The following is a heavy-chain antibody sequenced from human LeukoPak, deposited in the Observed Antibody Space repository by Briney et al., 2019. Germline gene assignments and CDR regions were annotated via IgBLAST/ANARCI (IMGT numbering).Heavy chain of an antibody. J-gene: IGHJ6*02. Sequence: PGGSLRLSCAASGFTFSSYAMSWVRQAPGKGLEWVSAISGSGGSTYYADSVKGRFTISRDNSKNTLYLQMNSLRAEDTAVYYCAKGSYCSVGSCYSVDYYYYGMDVWGQGTTVTVSS. CDR3: AKGSYCSVGSCYSVDYYYYGMDV. V-gene: IGHV3-23*01. CDR1: GFTFSSYA. D-gene: IGHD2-15*01. CDR2: ISGSGGST.